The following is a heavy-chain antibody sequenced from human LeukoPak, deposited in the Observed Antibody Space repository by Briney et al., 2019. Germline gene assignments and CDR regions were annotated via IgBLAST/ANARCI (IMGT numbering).Heavy chain of an antibody. J-gene: IGHJ4*02. CDR1: GFTFSSYG. CDR2: ISSSSSYI. Sequence: PGGSLRLSCVASGFTFSSYGMNWVRQAPGKGLEWVSFISSSSSYIKYADSVKGRFTVSRDNAKKSLYLQMNSLRAEDTAVYYCAIVAGGDPFDYWGQGTLVTVSS. V-gene: IGHV3-21*01. CDR3: AIVAGGDPFDY. D-gene: IGHD3-16*01.